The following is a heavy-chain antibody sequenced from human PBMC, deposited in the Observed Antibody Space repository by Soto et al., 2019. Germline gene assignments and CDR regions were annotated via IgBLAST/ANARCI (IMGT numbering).Heavy chain of an antibody. CDR2: IYSGGST. D-gene: IGHD6-19*01. CDR1: GFTVSSNY. CDR3: ARDQGDSSGLNYYGMDV. V-gene: IGHV3-53*04. Sequence: EVQLVESGGGLVQPGGSLRLSCAASGFTVSSNYMSWVRQAPGKGLEWVSVIYSGGSTYYADSVKGRFTISRHNSKNTLYHQMNSLRAEDTAVYYCARDQGDSSGLNYYGMDVWGQGTTVTVSS. J-gene: IGHJ6*02.